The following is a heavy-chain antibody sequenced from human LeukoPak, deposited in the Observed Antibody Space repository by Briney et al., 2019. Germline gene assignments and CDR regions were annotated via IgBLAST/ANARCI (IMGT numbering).Heavy chain of an antibody. V-gene: IGHV3-53*01. CDR3: AKSHDSSGSDY. CDR1: GFTVSSNY. CDR2: IYSGGST. D-gene: IGHD3-22*01. Sequence: PGGSLRLSCAASGFTVSSNYMSWVRQAPGKGLEWVSLIYSGGSTYYADSVKGRFTISRDNSKNTVYLQMNSLRAEDTAVYYCAKSHDSSGSDYWGQGTLVTVSS. J-gene: IGHJ4*02.